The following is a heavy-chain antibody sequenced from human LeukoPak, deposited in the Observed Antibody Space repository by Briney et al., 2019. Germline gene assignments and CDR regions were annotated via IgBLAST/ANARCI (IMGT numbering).Heavy chain of an antibody. V-gene: IGHV3-23*01. Sequence: GGSVRLSCAASGFTFSSYAMSWVRQAPGKGLEWVSAISGSDGSTYYADSVKGRFTISRDNSKNTLYLQMNSLRAEDTAVYYCAKMNRGYYDSSGYYCDYWGQGTLVTVSS. J-gene: IGHJ4*02. CDR2: ISGSDGST. D-gene: IGHD3-22*01. CDR1: GFTFSSYA. CDR3: AKMNRGYYDSSGYYCDY.